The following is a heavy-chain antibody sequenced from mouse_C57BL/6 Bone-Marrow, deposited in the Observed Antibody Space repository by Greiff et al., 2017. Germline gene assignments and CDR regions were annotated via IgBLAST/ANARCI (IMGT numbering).Heavy chain of an antibody. D-gene: IGHD1-1*02. CDR1: GYTFTNYW. J-gene: IGHJ2*01. CDR3: AIPSLWDFDY. CDR2: IYPGGGYT. Sequence: QVQLQQSGAELVRPGTSVKMSCKASGYTFTNYWIGWAKQRPGHGLEWIGDIYPGGGYTNYNQKFKGKATLTVDKSSSTAYMQLSSLTSEDSAVYYCAIPSLWDFDYWGQGTTLTVSS. V-gene: IGHV1-63*01.